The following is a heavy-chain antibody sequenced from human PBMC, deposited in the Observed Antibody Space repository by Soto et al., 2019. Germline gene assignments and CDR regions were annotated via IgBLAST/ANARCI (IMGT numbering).Heavy chain of an antibody. J-gene: IGHJ6*02. D-gene: IGHD6-13*01. Sequence: SETLSLTCTVSGGPISSSSYYWGWIRQPPGKGLEWIGSIYYSGSTYYNPSLKSRVTISVDTSKNQFSLKLSSVTAADTAVYYCASSNIAAAGFYYYGMHVWGRGTTVTVSS. CDR3: ASSNIAAAGFYYYGMHV. CDR1: GGPISSSSYY. CDR2: IYYSGST. V-gene: IGHV4-39*07.